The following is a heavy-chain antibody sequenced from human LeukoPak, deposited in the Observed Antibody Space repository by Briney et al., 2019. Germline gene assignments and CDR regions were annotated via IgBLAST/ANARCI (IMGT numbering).Heavy chain of an antibody. CDR3: AELGITMIGGV. Sequence: PGGSLRLSCVASGFSFSSYEMNWVRPAPGEGLEWVSYISSSGSTIYYADSVKGRFTISRDNTKSSLYMQMNSLRAEDTAVYYCAELGITMIGGVWGKGTTVTISS. D-gene: IGHD3-10*02. CDR1: GFSFSSYE. J-gene: IGHJ6*04. V-gene: IGHV3-48*03. CDR2: ISSSGSTI.